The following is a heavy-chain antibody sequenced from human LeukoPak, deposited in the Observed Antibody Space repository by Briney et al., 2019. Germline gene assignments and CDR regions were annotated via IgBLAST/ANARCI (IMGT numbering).Heavy chain of an antibody. CDR2: ISSSSSYI. D-gene: IGHD3-22*01. V-gene: IGHV3-21*01. CDR3: ARATYDSSGYSS. Sequence: GGSLTLSCAASGFTFSDYSMTWVRQAPGKGLEWVSSISSSSSYISYADSVKGRFTISRDNATNSLYLQMNSLRAEDTAVYYCARATYDSSGYSSWGQGTLVTVSS. J-gene: IGHJ5*02. CDR1: GFTFSDYS.